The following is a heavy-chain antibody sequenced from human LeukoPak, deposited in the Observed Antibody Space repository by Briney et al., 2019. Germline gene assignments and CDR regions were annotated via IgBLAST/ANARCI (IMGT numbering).Heavy chain of an antibody. Sequence: ASVKVSCKASGYTFTGYYIHWVRQAPGQGLEWMGWINPNSGGTNYAQKFQGRVTMTRDTSISTAYMELSSVTAADTAVYYCARMEMVRGLDYWGQGTLVTVSS. D-gene: IGHD3-10*01. J-gene: IGHJ4*02. CDR3: ARMEMVRGLDY. CDR2: INPNSGGT. CDR1: GYTFTGYY. V-gene: IGHV1-2*02.